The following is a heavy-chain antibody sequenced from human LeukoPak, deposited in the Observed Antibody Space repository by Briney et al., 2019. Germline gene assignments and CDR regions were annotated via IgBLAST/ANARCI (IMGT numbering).Heavy chain of an antibody. Sequence: SETLSLTCAVYGGSFSGYYWSWIRQPPGKGLEWIGEINHSGSTYYNPSLKSRVTISVDTSKNQFSLKLSSVTAADTAVYYCARRGHDSSGYYYFDYWGQGTLVTVSS. CDR1: GGSFSGYY. CDR3: ARRGHDSSGYYYFDY. V-gene: IGHV4-34*01. D-gene: IGHD3-22*01. CDR2: INHSGST. J-gene: IGHJ4*02.